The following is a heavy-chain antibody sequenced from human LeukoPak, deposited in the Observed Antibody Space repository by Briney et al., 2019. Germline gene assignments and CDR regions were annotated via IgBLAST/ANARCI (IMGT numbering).Heavy chain of an antibody. J-gene: IGHJ4*02. D-gene: IGHD3-16*02. V-gene: IGHV3-53*01. CDR1: GFTVSSNC. CDR2: IYSGAST. CDR3: AKDWGMDYDYVWGSYRYHEIDY. Sequence: PGGSLRLSCAASGFTVSSNCMSWVRQAPGKGLEWVSVIYSGASTYYADSVKGGFTISRDNSKNTLYLQMNSLRAEDTAVYYCAKDWGMDYDYVWGSYRYHEIDYWGQGTLVTVSS.